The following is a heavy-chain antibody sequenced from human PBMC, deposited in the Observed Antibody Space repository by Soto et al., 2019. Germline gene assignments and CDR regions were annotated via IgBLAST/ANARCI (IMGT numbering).Heavy chain of an antibody. CDR3: ARAEDYDYYYYMDV. Sequence: GGSLRLSCAASGFTFSSYWMHWVRQAPGKGLVWVSRINSDGSSTSYADSVKGRFTISRDNAKNTLYLQMNSLRAEDTAVYYCARAEDYDYYYYMDVGGKGTTVTVSS. D-gene: IGHD3-10*01. CDR1: GFTFSSYW. CDR2: INSDGSST. V-gene: IGHV3-74*01. J-gene: IGHJ6*03.